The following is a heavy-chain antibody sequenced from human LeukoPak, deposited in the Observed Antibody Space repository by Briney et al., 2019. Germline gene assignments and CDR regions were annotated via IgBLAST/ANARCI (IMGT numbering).Heavy chain of an antibody. Sequence: SETLSLTCAVYGGSFSGYYWSWIRQPPGKGLEWIGEINHSGSTNYNPSLKSRVTISVDTSKNQFSLKLSSVTAADTAVYYCARAAGLFDYWGQGTLVTVSS. J-gene: IGHJ4*02. CDR3: ARAAGLFDY. CDR2: INHSGST. V-gene: IGHV4-34*01. CDR1: GGSFSGYY.